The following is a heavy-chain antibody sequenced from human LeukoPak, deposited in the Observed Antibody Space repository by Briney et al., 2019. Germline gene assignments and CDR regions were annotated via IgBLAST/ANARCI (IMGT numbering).Heavy chain of an antibody. CDR3: ARFKGSGDDACDI. D-gene: IGHD4-17*01. Sequence: GESLKISCKGSGYSFSTYWIAWVRQMPGKGLELMGIIYPDDPDTRYSPSFEGQVTISADRSISTACLQWSSLKASDTAMYYCARFKGSGDDACDIWGQGTMVTVSS. J-gene: IGHJ3*02. CDR1: GYSFSTYW. CDR2: IYPDDPDT. V-gene: IGHV5-51*01.